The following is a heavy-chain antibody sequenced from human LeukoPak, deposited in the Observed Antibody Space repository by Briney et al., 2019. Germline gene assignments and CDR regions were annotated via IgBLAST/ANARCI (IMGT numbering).Heavy chain of an antibody. CDR1: GGTFSSYA. J-gene: IGHJ5*02. D-gene: IGHD3-22*01. CDR2: INPNSGGT. V-gene: IGHV1-2*02. Sequence: ASVKVSCKASGGTFSSYAISWVRQAPGQGLEWMGWINPNSGGTNYAQKFQGRVTMTWDTSISTAYMELSSLRSDDTAVYYCTSDTYYYDSTGLGHWFDPWGQGTLVTVSS. CDR3: TSDTYYYDSTGLGHWFDP.